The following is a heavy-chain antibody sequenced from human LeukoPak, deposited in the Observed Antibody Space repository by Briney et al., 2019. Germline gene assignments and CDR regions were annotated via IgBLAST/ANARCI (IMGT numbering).Heavy chain of an antibody. V-gene: IGHV1-18*01. CDR3: ARVTYYYGSGSYYRGFDY. CDR1: GYTFTSYG. CDR2: ISAYNGNT. Sequence: GASVTVSCKASGYTFTSYGISWVRQAPGQGLEWMGWISAYNGNTNYAQKLQGRVTMTTDTSTSTAYMELRSLRSDDTAVYYCARVTYYYGSGSYYRGFDYWGQGTLVTVSS. J-gene: IGHJ4*02. D-gene: IGHD3-10*01.